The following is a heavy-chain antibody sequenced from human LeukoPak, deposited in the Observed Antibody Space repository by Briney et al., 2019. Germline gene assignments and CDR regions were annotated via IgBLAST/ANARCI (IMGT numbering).Heavy chain of an antibody. CDR3: AREVVYGDYPDY. CDR1: GFTFSSYS. Sequence: GGSLRLSCAASGFTFSSYSMNWVRQAPGKGLEWVSSISSSSSYIYYADSVKGRFTISRDNAKNSLYLQMNSLRAEDTAVYNCAREVVYGDYPDYWGQGTLVTVSS. D-gene: IGHD4-17*01. CDR2: ISSSSSYI. J-gene: IGHJ4*02. V-gene: IGHV3-21*01.